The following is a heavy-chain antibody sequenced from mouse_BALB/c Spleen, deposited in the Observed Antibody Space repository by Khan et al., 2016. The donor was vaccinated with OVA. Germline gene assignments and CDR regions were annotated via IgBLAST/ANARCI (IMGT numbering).Heavy chain of an antibody. Sequence: VQLEESGPGLVAPSQSLSITCTVSGFSLSSYSVHWVRQPPGKGLEWLGMIWGDGSTDYNSALKSRLSISKDNSKSQVFLKMNSLQTDDTAMYYCARNSGLTYALDYWGQGTSVTVSS. D-gene: IGHD3-1*01. CDR1: GFSLSSYS. CDR2: IWGDGST. CDR3: ARNSGLTYALDY. J-gene: IGHJ4*01. V-gene: IGHV2-6-4*01.